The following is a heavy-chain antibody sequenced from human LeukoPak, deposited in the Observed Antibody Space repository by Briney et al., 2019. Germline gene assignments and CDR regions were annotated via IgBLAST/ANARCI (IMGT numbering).Heavy chain of an antibody. CDR2: INPSGGST. D-gene: IGHD1-26*01. CDR3: ARGSMVGATFDYFDY. V-gene: IGHV1-46*01. J-gene: IGHJ4*02. CDR1: GYTFTSYY. Sequence: ASVKVSCKASGYTFTSYYMHWVRQAPGQGLEWMGIINPSGGSTTFPQKFQGRVTMTRDMSTSTVYMELSSLRSEDTAVYYCARGSMVGATFDYFDYWGQGTLVTVSS.